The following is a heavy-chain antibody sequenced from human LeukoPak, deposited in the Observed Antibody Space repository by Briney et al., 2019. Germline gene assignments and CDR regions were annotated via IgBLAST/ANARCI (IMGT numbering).Heavy chain of an antibody. V-gene: IGHV3-23*01. J-gene: IGHJ4*02. CDR1: GFTLSSYE. D-gene: IGHD1-1*01. CDR3: AKEKRGGGGFDY. CDR2: VDYSGGDT. Sequence: PGGSLRLSCIASGFTLSSYEMSWIRQAPGKGLEWVSSVDYSGGDTHYADSVKGRFTISRDNSKNTLYLQMNSLRAEDTAVYYCAKEKRGGGGFDYWGQGTLVTVSS.